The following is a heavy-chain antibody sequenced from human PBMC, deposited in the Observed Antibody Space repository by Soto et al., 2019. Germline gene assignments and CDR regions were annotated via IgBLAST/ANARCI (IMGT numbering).Heavy chain of an antibody. J-gene: IGHJ4*02. Sequence: QVQLQESGPGLVKPSETLSLTCAVSGDSISSYYCMWIRQPPGKGLESIGYLYYGRSANSNPSPRSRVTLAVDTATNQCSLTLSSMTAADTAVYYCALRSMAVVPEYWCQGTLVTLSS. CDR2: LYYGRSA. V-gene: IGHV4-59*01. CDR1: GDSISSYY. D-gene: IGHD3-22*01. CDR3: ALRSMAVVPEY.